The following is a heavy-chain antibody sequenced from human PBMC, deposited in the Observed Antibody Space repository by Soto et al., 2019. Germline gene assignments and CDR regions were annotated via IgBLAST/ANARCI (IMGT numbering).Heavy chain of an antibody. CDR3: AKNPGYYYDSTGYHFDY. CDR1: GFTFSSYA. CDR2: INSGGST. D-gene: IGHD3-22*01. J-gene: IGHJ4*02. Sequence: GGSLRLSCAASGFTFSSYAMTWVRQAPGKGLEWVSTINSGGSTYYADSVKGRFTISRDSSKNTLYLQMNSLRAEDTAVYYCAKNPGYYYDSTGYHFDYWGQGTLVTVSS. V-gene: IGHV3-23*01.